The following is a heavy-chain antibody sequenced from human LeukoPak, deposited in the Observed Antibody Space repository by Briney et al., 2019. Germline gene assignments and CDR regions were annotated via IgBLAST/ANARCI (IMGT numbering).Heavy chain of an antibody. CDR2: INHSGST. CDR3: ARGSFFGVVFPLRYYYYMDV. CDR1: GGSLSGYY. J-gene: IGHJ6*03. V-gene: IGHV4-34*01. Sequence: SETLSLTCAVYGGSLSGYYWSWIRQPPGKGLEWIGEINHSGSTNYNPSLKSRVTISVDTSKNQFSLKLSSVTAADTAVYYCARGSFFGVVFPLRYYYYMDVWGKGTTVTVSS. D-gene: IGHD3-3*01.